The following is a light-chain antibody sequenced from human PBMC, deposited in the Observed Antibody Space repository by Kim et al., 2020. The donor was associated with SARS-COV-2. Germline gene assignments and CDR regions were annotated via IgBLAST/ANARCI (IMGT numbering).Light chain of an antibody. J-gene: IGKJ4*01. CDR3: LQTCVFPTH. CDR1: QDIFDC. CDR2: EAS. V-gene: IGKV1-12*01. Sequence: DIQMTQSPSSMSASVGDRVTITCRASQDIFDCVAWYQQEPGKAPKLPISEASTLQSGVPSRFSGSGSGTDFTLTISSLQPEDFATYFCLQTCVFPTHFGGWTKVDIK.